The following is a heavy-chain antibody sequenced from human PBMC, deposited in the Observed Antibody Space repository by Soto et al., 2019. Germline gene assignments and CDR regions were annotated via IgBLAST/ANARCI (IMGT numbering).Heavy chain of an antibody. CDR2: IITIFGTA. J-gene: IGHJ6*02. D-gene: IGHD6-19*01. V-gene: IGHV1-69*13. CDR3: VLAVAANYYYYGMDV. CDR1: GGTFSSYA. Sequence: GASVKVSCKASGGTFSSYAISWVRQAPGQGLEWMGGIITIFGTANYAQKIQGRVTITADESTSTAYMELSSLRSEDTAVYYCVLAVAANYYYYGMDVWGQGTTVTVSS.